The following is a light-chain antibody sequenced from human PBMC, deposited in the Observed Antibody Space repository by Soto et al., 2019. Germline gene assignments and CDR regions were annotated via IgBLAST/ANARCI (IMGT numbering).Light chain of an antibody. J-gene: IGLJ2*01. V-gene: IGLV2-14*01. CDR3: SSYTSSSTLV. CDR2: DVS. Sequence: QSVRTQPASVSGAPGQSITISCTGTSSDVGGYNYVSWYQQHPGKAPKLMIYDVSNRPSGVSNRFSGSKSGNTASLTISGLQAEDEADYYCSSYTSSSTLVFGGGTQLTVL. CDR1: SSDVGGYNY.